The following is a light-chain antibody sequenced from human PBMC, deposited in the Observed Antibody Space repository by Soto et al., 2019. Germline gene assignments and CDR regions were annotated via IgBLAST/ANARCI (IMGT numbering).Light chain of an antibody. Sequence: IVLTQSPGTLSVSPGEGVTLSCSASQSVSSNYLAWYQQKPGQAPRLLIYAASYRATGIPDRFSGSGSGTDFTLTISRLEPEDFAVYYCHQYGSSPITFGQGTRLEIK. CDR3: HQYGSSPIT. CDR1: QSVSSNY. V-gene: IGKV3-20*01. J-gene: IGKJ5*01. CDR2: AAS.